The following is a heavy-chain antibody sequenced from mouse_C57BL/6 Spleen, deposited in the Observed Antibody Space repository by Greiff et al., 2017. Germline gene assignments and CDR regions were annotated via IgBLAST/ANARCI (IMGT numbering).Heavy chain of an antibody. CDR3: AREDYGYDRGGWFAY. Sequence: QVQLQQSGPELVKPGASVKISCKASGYAFSSSWMNWVKQRPGKGLEWIGRIYPGDGDTNYNGKFKGKATLTADKSSSTAYMQRSSLTSEDSAVYFCAREDYGYDRGGWFAYWGQGTLVTVSA. CDR2: IYPGDGDT. J-gene: IGHJ3*01. D-gene: IGHD2-2*01. CDR1: GYAFSSSW. V-gene: IGHV1-82*01.